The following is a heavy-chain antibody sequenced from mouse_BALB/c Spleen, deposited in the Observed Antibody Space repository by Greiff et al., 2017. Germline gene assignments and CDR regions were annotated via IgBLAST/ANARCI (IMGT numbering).Heavy chain of an antibody. CDR1: GFTFSSYG. CDR3: ASPPYYGYDDGDAMDY. CDR2: ISSGGSYT. J-gene: IGHJ4*01. V-gene: IGHV5-6*01. D-gene: IGHD2-9*01. Sequence: EVQLQQSGGDLVKPGGSLKLSCAASGFTFSSYGMSWVRQTPDKRLEWVATISSGGSYTYYPDSVKGRFTISRDNAKNTLYLQMSSLKSEDTAMYYCASPPYYGYDDGDAMDYWGQGTSVTVSS.